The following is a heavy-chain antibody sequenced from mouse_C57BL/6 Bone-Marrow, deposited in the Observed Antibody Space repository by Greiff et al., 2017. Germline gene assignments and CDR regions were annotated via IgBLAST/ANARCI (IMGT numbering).Heavy chain of an antibody. V-gene: IGHV1-7*01. J-gene: IGHJ4*01. CDR1: GYTFTSYW. CDR2: INPSSGYT. CDR3: ARRGPFCAMCY. Sequence: VQLQQSGAELVKPGASVKLSCKASGYTFTSYWMHWVKQRPGQGLEWIGYINPSSGYTKYNQKFKDKATLTADKSSSTAYMQLSSLTSKDSAVYDCARRGPFCAMCYWGQGTSVTVSS.